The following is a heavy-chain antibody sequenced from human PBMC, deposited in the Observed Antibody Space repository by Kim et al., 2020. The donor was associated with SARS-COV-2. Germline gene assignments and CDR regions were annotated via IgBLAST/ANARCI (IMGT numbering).Heavy chain of an antibody. D-gene: IGHD3-22*01. Sequence: AQKLQGRVTMTTDTSTSTAYMELRSLRSDDTAVYYCAYYYDSSGYYYLDYWGQGTLVTVSS. CDR3: AYYYDSSGYYYLDY. J-gene: IGHJ4*02. V-gene: IGHV1-18*01.